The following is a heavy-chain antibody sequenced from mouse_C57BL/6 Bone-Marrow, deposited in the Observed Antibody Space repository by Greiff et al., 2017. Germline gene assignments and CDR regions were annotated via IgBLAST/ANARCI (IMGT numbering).Heavy chain of an antibody. J-gene: IGHJ3*01. Sequence: VQLQQSGAELVRPGASVTLSCKASGYTFTDYEMHWVKQTPVHGLEWIGAIDPETGGTAYNQKFKGKAILTADKSSSTAYMELRSLTSEDSAVYYCTRLRRGAYWGQGTLVTVSA. CDR1: GYTFTDYE. D-gene: IGHD2-12*01. V-gene: IGHV1-15*01. CDR3: TRLRRGAY. CDR2: IDPETGGT.